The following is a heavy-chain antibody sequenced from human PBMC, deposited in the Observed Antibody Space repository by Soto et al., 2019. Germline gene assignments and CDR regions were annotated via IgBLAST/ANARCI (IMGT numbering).Heavy chain of an antibody. Sequence: ASVKVSCKXSGYTFTGYYMHWVRQAPGQGLEWMGWINPNSGGTNYAQKFQGRVTMTRDTSISTAYMELSRLRSDDTAVYYCARGGWDTAMVTPSVYYYGMDVWGQGTTVTVSS. CDR2: INPNSGGT. D-gene: IGHD5-18*01. CDR3: ARGGWDTAMVTPSVYYYGMDV. V-gene: IGHV1-2*02. CDR1: GYTFTGYY. J-gene: IGHJ6*02.